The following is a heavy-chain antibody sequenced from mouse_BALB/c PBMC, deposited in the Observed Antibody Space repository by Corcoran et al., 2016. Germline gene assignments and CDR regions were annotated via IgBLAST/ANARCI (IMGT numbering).Heavy chain of an antibody. CDR1: GYTFTNYG. CDR2: INTYTGEP. CDR3: AREPYAMDY. V-gene: IGHV9-3-1*01. Sequence: QIQLVKSGPELKKPGETVKISCKASGYTFTNYGMNRVKKAPGKGLKWMGWINTYTGEPTYADDFKGRFAFSLETSASTAYLQINNLKNEDTATYFCAREPYAMDYWGQGTSVTVSS. J-gene: IGHJ4*01.